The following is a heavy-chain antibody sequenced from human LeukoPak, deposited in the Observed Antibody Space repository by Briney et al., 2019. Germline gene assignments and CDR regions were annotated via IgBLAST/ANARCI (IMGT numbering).Heavy chain of an antibody. V-gene: IGHV3-23*01. CDR1: GFTFSNYA. J-gene: IGHJ6*03. Sequence: QPGGSLRLSCAASGFTFSNYAMSWVRQAPGKGLEWVSAISGSGGSTYYADSVKGRFTISRDNSKNTLYLQMNSLRAEDTAVYYCAKYRRDYYYYYMDVWGKGTTVTVSS. CDR3: AKYRRDYYYYYMDV. CDR2: ISGSGGST. D-gene: IGHD1-14*01.